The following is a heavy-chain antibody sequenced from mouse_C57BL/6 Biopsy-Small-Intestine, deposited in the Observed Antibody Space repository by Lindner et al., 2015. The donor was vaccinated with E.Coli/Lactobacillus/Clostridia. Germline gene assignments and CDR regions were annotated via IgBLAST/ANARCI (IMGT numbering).Heavy chain of an antibody. J-gene: IGHJ1*03. Sequence: EVQLQESGPSLVRPSQTLSLTCTVPGFSINSDCYWIWIRQFPGNKLEYIGYTFYSGITYYNPSLESRTYITRDTSKNQFSLKLSSVTTEDTATYYCARYYYSGSYWYFDVWGTGTTVTVSS. CDR2: TFYSGIT. CDR3: ARYYYSGSYWYFDV. CDR1: GFSINSDCY. D-gene: IGHD1-1*01. V-gene: IGHV3-3*01.